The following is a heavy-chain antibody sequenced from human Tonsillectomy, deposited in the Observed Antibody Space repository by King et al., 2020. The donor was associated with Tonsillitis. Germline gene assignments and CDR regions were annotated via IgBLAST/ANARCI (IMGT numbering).Heavy chain of an antibody. CDR3: ARDQEVGTDYYYGMDV. CDR1: GGSISSYY. V-gene: IGHV4-59*01. J-gene: IGHJ6*02. CDR2: IYYSGST. Sequence: QLQESGPGLVKPSETLSLTCTVSGGSISSYYWSWIRQPPGKGLEWIGYIYYSGSTNYNPSLKSRVTISVDTSKNQFSLKLSSVTAADTAVYYCARDQEVGTDYYYGMDVLGQGTTVTVSS. D-gene: IGHD5-12*01.